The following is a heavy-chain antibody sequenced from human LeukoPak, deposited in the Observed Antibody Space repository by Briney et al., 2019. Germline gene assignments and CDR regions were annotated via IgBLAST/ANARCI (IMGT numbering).Heavy chain of an antibody. CDR3: AELGITMIGGV. V-gene: IGHV3-48*03. CDR1: GFTFSTYW. J-gene: IGHJ6*04. D-gene: IGHD3-10*02. CDR2: ISSSGSTI. Sequence: GGSLRLSCTASGFTFSTYWMNWVRQAPGEGLEWVSYISSSGSTIYYADSVKGRFTISRDNAKNSLYLQMNSLRAEDTAVYYCAELGITMIGGVWGKGTTVTISS.